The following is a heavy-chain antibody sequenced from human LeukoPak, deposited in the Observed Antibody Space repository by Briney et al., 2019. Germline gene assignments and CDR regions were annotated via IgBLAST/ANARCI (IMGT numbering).Heavy chain of an antibody. V-gene: IGHV3-7*01. D-gene: IGHD3-22*01. Sequence: GGSLRLSCAASGFTFSSYWMSWVRQAPGKGLEWVANIKQDGSEKYYVDSVKGRFTISRDNAKNSLYLQMNSLRAEDTAVYYCARSSGDYYDSSGYYSWGQGTLVTVCS. J-gene: IGHJ4*02. CDR1: GFTFSSYW. CDR2: IKQDGSEK. CDR3: ARSSGDYYDSSGYYS.